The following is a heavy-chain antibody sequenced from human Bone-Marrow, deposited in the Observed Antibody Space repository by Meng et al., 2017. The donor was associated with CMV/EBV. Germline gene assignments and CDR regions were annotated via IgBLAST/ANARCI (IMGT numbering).Heavy chain of an antibody. Sequence: LSCAASGFTFSSYAMHWVRQAPGKGLEWVAVISYDGSNKYYADSVKGRFTISRDNSKNTLYLQMNSLRAEDTAVYYCARISNYGMDVWGQGTTVTVSS. D-gene: IGHD2-2*01. V-gene: IGHV3-30*04. CDR3: ARISNYGMDV. CDR1: GFTFSSYA. CDR2: ISYDGSNK. J-gene: IGHJ6*02.